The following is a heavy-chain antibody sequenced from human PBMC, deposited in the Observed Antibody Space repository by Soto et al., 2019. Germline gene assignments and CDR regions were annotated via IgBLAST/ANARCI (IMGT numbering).Heavy chain of an antibody. Sequence: QVQLQQWGAGLLKPSETLSLTCAVYGGSFSGYYWSWIRQPPGKGLEWIGEINHSGSTNYNPSLKSRVTISVDTSKNQFSLKLSSVTAADTAVYYCARQTFGGVIRNWFDPWGQGTLVTVSS. V-gene: IGHV4-34*01. J-gene: IGHJ5*02. D-gene: IGHD3-16*01. CDR3: ARQTFGGVIRNWFDP. CDR1: GGSFSGYY. CDR2: INHSGST.